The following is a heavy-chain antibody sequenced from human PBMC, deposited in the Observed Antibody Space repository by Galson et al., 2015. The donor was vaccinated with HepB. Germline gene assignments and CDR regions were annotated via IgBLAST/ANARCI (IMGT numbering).Heavy chain of an antibody. D-gene: IGHD3-22*01. J-gene: IGHJ4*02. Sequence: SLRLSCAASGFNFGDYYMSWIRQAPGKGPEWVSYISSSGKTSYYADYVKGRFTISRDNTKNSLYVQMDSLRAEDTAVYFCARLKISYFENNGYHFDYWGQGALVTVSS. CDR3: ARLKISYFENNGYHFDY. CDR2: ISSSGKTS. V-gene: IGHV3-11*01. CDR1: GFNFGDYY.